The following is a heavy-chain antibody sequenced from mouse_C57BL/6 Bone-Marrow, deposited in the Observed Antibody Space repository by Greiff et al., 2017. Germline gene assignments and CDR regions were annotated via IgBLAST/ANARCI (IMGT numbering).Heavy chain of an antibody. CDR3: SSCEGHYFDF. Sequence: VQLKESGAELVRPGASVKLSCTASGFNIKDDYIHWVKQRPEQGLEWIGWIDPEIGDTEYASKFQGKATITSDTSSNTAYLQLSSLTSEDTAVSYCSSCEGHYFDFWGQGTPLTVAS. J-gene: IGHJ2*01. D-gene: IGHD3-1*01. CDR1: GFNIKDDY. V-gene: IGHV14-4*01. CDR2: IDPEIGDT.